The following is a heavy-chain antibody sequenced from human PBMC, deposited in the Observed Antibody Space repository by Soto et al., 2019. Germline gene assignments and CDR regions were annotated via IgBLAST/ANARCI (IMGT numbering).Heavy chain of an antibody. Sequence: SETLSLTCAVYGGSFSGYYWSWIRQPPGKGLEWIGEINHSGSTNYNPSLKSRVTISVDTSKNQFSLKLSSVTAADTAVYYCAPGYDSSGYYYWNFDYWGHGTLVTVSS. CDR3: APGYDSSGYYYWNFDY. D-gene: IGHD3-22*01. CDR1: GGSFSGYY. V-gene: IGHV4-34*01. J-gene: IGHJ4*01. CDR2: INHSGST.